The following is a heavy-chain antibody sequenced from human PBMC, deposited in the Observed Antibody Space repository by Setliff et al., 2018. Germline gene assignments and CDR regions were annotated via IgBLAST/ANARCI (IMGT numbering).Heavy chain of an antibody. CDR1: GYSISSGYY. Sequence: ETLSLTCAVSGYSISSGYYWGWIRQPPGKGLEWIGSIHHRGSTYYNPSLKSRVTTLVDTSKNHFSLKLSSVTAADTAVYYCARQTGEQLVDYRGQGTLVTVSS. J-gene: IGHJ4*02. V-gene: IGHV4-38-2*01. CDR3: ARQTGEQLVDY. D-gene: IGHD6-6*01. CDR2: IHHRGST.